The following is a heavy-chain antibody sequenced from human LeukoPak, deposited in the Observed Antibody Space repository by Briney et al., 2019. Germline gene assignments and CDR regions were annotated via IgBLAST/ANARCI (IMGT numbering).Heavy chain of an antibody. Sequence: GASVKVSCKASGYTFTDYYMHWVRQAPGQGLEWMGWINPNSGGTNSAQKFQGRVTLTRDTSISTAYMELSRLKSDDTAMYYCARETFSTVTSPTDAFDFWGQGTMVTVSS. J-gene: IGHJ3*01. D-gene: IGHD4-17*01. CDR1: GYTFTDYY. CDR2: INPNSGGT. V-gene: IGHV1-2*02. CDR3: ARETFSTVTSPTDAFDF.